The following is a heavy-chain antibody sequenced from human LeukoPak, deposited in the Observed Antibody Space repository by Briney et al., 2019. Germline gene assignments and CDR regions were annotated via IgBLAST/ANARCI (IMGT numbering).Heavy chain of an antibody. D-gene: IGHD3-10*01. Sequence: ASVKVSYTASGYTFTGFCIHWVRQAPGQGLEWMGWLNPNSGGTNYAQNFQGRVTMTRDTSISTGYMELSRLRSDDTAVYYCARDLDNYSGSGSYYNGDPLFQHWGQGTLVTVSS. J-gene: IGHJ1*01. V-gene: IGHV1-2*02. CDR3: ARDLDNYSGSGSYYNGDPLFQH. CDR2: LNPNSGGT. CDR1: GYTFTGFC.